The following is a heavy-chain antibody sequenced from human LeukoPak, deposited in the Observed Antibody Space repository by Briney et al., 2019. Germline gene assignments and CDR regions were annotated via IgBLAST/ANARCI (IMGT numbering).Heavy chain of an antibody. J-gene: IGHJ6*03. CDR1: GYTFTSYG. CDR2: ISAYNGNT. Sequence: ASVKVSCKASGYTFTSYGISWVRQAPGQGLEWMGWISAYNGNTNYAQKLRGRVTMTTDTSTSTAYMELRSLRSDDTAVYYCARDIVVVPAADYYYYYYMDVWGKGTTVTVSS. V-gene: IGHV1-18*01. D-gene: IGHD2-2*01. CDR3: ARDIVVVPAADYYYYYYMDV.